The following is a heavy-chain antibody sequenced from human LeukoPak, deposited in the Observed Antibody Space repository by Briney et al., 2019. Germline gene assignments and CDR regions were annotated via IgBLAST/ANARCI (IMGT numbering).Heavy chain of an antibody. D-gene: IGHD3-22*01. CDR1: GFTFINYN. V-gene: IGHV3-21*01. CDR2: VSSSSAYI. J-gene: IGHJ4*02. Sequence: GGSLRLSCAASGFTFINYNMNWVRQAPGKGLEWVSSVSSSSAYIYYADSVKGRFTISRDNAKNSLYLQMNSLRAEDTAVYYCAGDSSGYPADYWGQGTLVTVSS. CDR3: AGDSSGYPADY.